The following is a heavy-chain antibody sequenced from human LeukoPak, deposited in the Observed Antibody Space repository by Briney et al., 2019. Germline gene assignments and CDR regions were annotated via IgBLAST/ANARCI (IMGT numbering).Heavy chain of an antibody. CDR1: GYTFTSYD. V-gene: IGHV1-8*03. CDR2: MNPNSGNT. J-gene: IGHJ3*02. Sequence: ASVKVSCKASGYTFTSYDINWVRQATGQGLEWMGWMNPNSGNTGYAQKFQGRVTITRNTSISTAYMELSSLRSEDTAVYYCAREYYYDSSGKTNAFDIWGQRTMVTVSS. CDR3: AREYYYDSSGKTNAFDI. D-gene: IGHD3-22*01.